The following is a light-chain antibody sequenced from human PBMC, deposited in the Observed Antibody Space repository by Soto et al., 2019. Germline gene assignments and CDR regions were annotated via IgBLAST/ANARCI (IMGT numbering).Light chain of an antibody. CDR1: SSDVGVYSS. CDR3: SSYTASSTVV. CDR2: DVD. J-gene: IGLJ2*01. V-gene: IGLV2-14*03. Sequence: QSALTQPASVSGSPGQSITISCTGTSSDVGVYSSVSWYQQHPRKAPKLLIYDVDGRPSGVSNRFSGSKSGETASLTISGLRAEDEAYYYCSSYTASSTVVFGGGTKLTVL.